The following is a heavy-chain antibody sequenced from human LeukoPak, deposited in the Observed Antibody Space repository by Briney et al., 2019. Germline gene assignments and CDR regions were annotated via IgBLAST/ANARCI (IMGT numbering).Heavy chain of an antibody. CDR3: ARSPDILTGENFDY. CDR1: GYTFTNHD. D-gene: IGHD3-9*01. V-gene: IGHV1-2*02. J-gene: IGHJ4*02. Sequence: GASVKVSCKTSGYTFTNHDINWLRQATGQGLEWMGWINPNSGGTNYAQKFYARVTMTRDTSISTAYMELSRLRSDDTAVFYCARSPDILTGENFDYWGQGTLVTVSS. CDR2: INPNSGGT.